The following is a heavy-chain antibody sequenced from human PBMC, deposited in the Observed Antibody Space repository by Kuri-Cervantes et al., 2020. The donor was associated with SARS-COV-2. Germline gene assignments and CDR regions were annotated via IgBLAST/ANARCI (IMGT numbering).Heavy chain of an antibody. CDR1: GFTFSSYS. V-gene: IGHV3-21*01. CDR3: ARDQGGYYGSGSFDY. D-gene: IGHD3-10*01. CDR2: ISSSSSYI. Sequence: GGSLRLSCAASGFTFSSYSMSWVRQAPGKGLEWVSSISSSSSYIYYADSVKGRFTISRDNAKNSLYLQMNSLRAEDTAVYYCARDQGGYYGSGSFDYWGQGTLVTVSS. J-gene: IGHJ4*02.